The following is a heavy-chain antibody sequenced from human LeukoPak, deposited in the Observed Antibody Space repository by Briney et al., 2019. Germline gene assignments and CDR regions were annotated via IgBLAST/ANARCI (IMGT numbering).Heavy chain of an antibody. CDR3: ARAYYYDSSGYYPGGFFDY. D-gene: IGHD3-22*01. J-gene: IGHJ4*02. V-gene: IGHV4-39*07. Sequence: SETLSLTCTVSGDSISSSSYYWGWIRQPRGKGLEWIVSIYYSGSTYYNPSLKSRLTISVDTSKNQFSLKLSSVTAADAAVYYCARAYYYDSSGYYPGGFFDYWGQGTLVTVSS. CDR2: IYYSGST. CDR1: GDSISSSSYY.